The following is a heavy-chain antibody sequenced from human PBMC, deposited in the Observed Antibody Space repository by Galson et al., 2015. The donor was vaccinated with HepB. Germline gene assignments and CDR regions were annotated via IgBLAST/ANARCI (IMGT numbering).Heavy chain of an antibody. D-gene: IGHD5-18*01. J-gene: IGHJ4*02. CDR1: GFTFGDCA. CDR3: TRGGRGYSNGHPDY. V-gene: IGHV3-49*04. CDR2: IRSNAYGEIT. Sequence: SLRLSCAASGFTFGDCAMTWVRQAPGKGLEWVGFIRSNAYGEITEYAASVKGRFTISRDDSKSIAYLQMNSLKTEDTAVYYCTRGGRGYSNGHPDYWGQGTLVTVSS.